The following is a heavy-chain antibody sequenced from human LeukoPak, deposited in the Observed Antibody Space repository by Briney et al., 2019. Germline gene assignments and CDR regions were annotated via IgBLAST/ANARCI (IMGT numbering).Heavy chain of an antibody. V-gene: IGHV3-30-3*01. CDR3: AREVIEGYYYYGMDV. J-gene: IGHJ6*02. Sequence: GGSLRLSCAVSGFTFSSNAMHWVRQAPGKGLEWVAVISYDGSNKYYADSVKGRFTISRDNAKNSLYLQMNSLRAEDTAVYYCAREVIEGYYYYGMDVWGQGTTVTVSS. CDR2: ISYDGSNK. CDR1: GFTFSSNA.